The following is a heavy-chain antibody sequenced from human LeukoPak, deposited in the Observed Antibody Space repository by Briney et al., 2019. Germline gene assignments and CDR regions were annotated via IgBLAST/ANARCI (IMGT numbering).Heavy chain of an antibody. V-gene: IGHV1-46*01. J-gene: IGHJ4*02. CDR3: ARDRSYDFWSGYHDSPYYFDY. D-gene: IGHD3-3*01. Sequence: ASVKVSCKASGYTFTNSYMHWVRQAPGQGLEWMGVINPSGGSTSYAQKFQGRVTMTRDTSTSTVYMELSSLRSEDTAVYYCARDRSYDFWSGYHDSPYYFDYWGQGTLVTVSS. CDR1: GYTFTNSY. CDR2: INPSGGST.